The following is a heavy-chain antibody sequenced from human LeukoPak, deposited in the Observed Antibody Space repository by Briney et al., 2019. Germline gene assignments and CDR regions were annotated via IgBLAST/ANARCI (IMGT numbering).Heavy chain of an antibody. CDR2: IWYDGSNK. CDR3: AKDRTTMVRGVIGY. CDR1: GFTFSSYG. D-gene: IGHD3-10*01. Sequence: GGSLRLSCAASGFTFSSYGMHWVRQAPGKGLEWVAVIWYDGSNKYHADSVKGRFTISRDNSKNTLYLQMNSLRAEDTAVYYCAKDRTTMVRGVIGYWGQGTLVTVSS. V-gene: IGHV3-33*03. J-gene: IGHJ4*02.